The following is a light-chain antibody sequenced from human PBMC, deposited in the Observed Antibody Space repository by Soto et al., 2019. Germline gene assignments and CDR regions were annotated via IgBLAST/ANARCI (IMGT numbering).Light chain of an antibody. CDR3: PSVRTT. CDR1: QSVSSN. Sequence: IVMTQSPATLSVSPGERATLSCRASQSVSSNLAWYQQKPGQAPRLLIYGASTRVTGIPARFSGSGSGTEFTFSISSLQSEDFAVYYCPSVRTTFGGGTKVDIK. CDR2: GAS. J-gene: IGKJ4*01. V-gene: IGKV3-15*01.